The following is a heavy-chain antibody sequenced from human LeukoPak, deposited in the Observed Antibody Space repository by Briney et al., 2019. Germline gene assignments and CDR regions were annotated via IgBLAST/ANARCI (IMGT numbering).Heavy chain of an antibody. CDR1: GFTVSSNY. Sequence: GGSLRLSCAASGFTVSSNYMSWVRQAPGKGLEWVSIIYSGGSTYYTDSVRGRFIISRDISKNTLYLRMNSLRAEDTAVYYCARVGDCGRASCYAIDYWGQGTLVTVSS. CDR3: ARVGDCGRASCYAIDY. V-gene: IGHV3-66*01. CDR2: IYSGGST. D-gene: IGHD2-2*01. J-gene: IGHJ4*02.